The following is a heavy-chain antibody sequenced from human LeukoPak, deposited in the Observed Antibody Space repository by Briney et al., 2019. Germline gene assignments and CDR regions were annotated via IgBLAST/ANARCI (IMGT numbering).Heavy chain of an antibody. J-gene: IGHJ4*02. V-gene: IGHV4-39*01. CDR1: GGSISSSSYY. Sequence: PSETLSLTCTVSGGSISSSSYYWGWIRQPPGKGLEWIGTIYYSGSTYYNPSLKSRVTISVDTSKNQFSLKLSSVTAADTAVYYCARARRGLRSSTWNYFDYWGQGTLVTVSS. CDR2: IYYSGST. D-gene: IGHD3-10*01. CDR3: ARARRGLRSSTWNYFDY.